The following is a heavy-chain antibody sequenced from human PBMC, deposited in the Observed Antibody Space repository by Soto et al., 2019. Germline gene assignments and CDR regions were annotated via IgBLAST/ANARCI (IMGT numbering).Heavy chain of an antibody. J-gene: IGHJ4*02. CDR2: ISAYNGNT. CDR1: GYTFTIYG. CDR3: ARVSPFLSTARGRHFDY. D-gene: IGHD5-18*01. Sequence: QVQLVQYGAEVKKPGASVKVSCKASGYTFTIYGISWVRQAPGQGLEWMGWISAYNGNTNYAQKIQGRVTMTTDTPTSTAYMELRSLRSDDTAVYYCARVSPFLSTARGRHFDYWGQGTLVTVSS. V-gene: IGHV1-18*01.